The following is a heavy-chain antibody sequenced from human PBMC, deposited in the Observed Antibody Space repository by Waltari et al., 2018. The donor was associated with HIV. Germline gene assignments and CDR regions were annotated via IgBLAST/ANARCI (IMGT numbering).Heavy chain of an antibody. V-gene: IGHV3-21*01. CDR1: GFTFSSYS. Sequence: EVQLVESGGGLVKPGGSLRLSCAASGFTFSSYSMNWFSQAPGKGLEWVSSISSSSSYIYYADSVKGRFTISRDNAKNSLYLQMNSLRAEDTAVYYCARDTSFWSSPDLDAFDIWGQGTMVTVSS. CDR3: ARDTSFWSSPDLDAFDI. J-gene: IGHJ3*02. D-gene: IGHD3-3*01. CDR2: ISSSSSYI.